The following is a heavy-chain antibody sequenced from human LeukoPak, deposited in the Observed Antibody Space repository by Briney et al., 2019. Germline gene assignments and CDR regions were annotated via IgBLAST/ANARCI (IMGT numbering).Heavy chain of an antibody. CDR2: ISSSGSTI. CDR3: AKIFDSLGKAVDY. D-gene: IGHD3-9*01. J-gene: IGHJ4*02. Sequence: PGRSLRLSCAASGFTFSSYEMNWVRQAPGKGLEWLSYISSSGSTIYYADSAKGRFTISRDNSKNTLYLQMSSLRAEDTAIYYCAKIFDSLGKAVDYWGQGTLVTVSS. CDR1: GFTFSSYE. V-gene: IGHV3-48*03.